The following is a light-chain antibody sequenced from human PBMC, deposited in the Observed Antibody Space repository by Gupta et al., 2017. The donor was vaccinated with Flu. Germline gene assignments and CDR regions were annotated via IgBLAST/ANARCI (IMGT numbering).Light chain of an antibody. Sequence: DRVTITCRAGQNTDTYLNWYQQKPVKAPKLLIYAASSLHSGVPSRFSGSGSGTDFTLTISSLQPEDFATYYCQQGYRTPPYTFGQGTKLEMK. CDR2: AAS. J-gene: IGKJ2*01. V-gene: IGKV1-39*01. CDR1: QNTDTY. CDR3: QQGYRTPPYT.